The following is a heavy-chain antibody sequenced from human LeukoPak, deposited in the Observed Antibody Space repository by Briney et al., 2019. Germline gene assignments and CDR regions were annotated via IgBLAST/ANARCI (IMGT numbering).Heavy chain of an antibody. V-gene: IGHV4-61*02. J-gene: IGHJ4*02. D-gene: IGHD2-15*01. CDR1: GGSISSGGYY. Sequence: SQTLSLTCTVSGGSISSGGYYWSWIRQPAGKGLEWIWRIYTSGSTNYNPSLKSRVTISVDTSKNQFSLKLSSVTAADTAVYYCAREIYPATFDYWGQGTLVTVSS. CDR2: IYTSGST. CDR3: AREIYPATFDY.